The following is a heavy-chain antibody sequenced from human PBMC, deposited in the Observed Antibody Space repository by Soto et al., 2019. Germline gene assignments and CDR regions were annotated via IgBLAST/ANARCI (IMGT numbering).Heavy chain of an antibody. Sequence: GGSLRLSCTASGFTFGDYAMSWFRQAPGKGLEWVGFIRSKAYGGTTEYAASVKGRFTISRDDSKSIAYLQMNSLKTEDTAVYYCTRDRGGIAARLSGFDYWGQGTLVTVSS. CDR2: IRSKAYGGTT. V-gene: IGHV3-49*03. D-gene: IGHD6-6*01. CDR3: TRDRGGIAARLSGFDY. CDR1: GFTFGDYA. J-gene: IGHJ4*02.